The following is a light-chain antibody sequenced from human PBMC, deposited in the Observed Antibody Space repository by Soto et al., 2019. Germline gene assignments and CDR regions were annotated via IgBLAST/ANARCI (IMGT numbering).Light chain of an antibody. CDR1: QSLSSN. CDR2: NIL. V-gene: IGKV3-15*01. Sequence: IMLTQSPGTLSVSPGERASLSCRASQSLSSNVAWYQQKPGQAPRLLIYNILTRATGIPARFSGSGSGTEFTLTISSLQSEEFAVYFCQHYSNWPPRYSFGQGTKVDIK. CDR3: QHYSNWPPRYS. J-gene: IGKJ2*01.